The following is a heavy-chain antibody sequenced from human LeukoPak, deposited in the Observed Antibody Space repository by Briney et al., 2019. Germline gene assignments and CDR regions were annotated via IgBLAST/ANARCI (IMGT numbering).Heavy chain of an antibody. D-gene: IGHD3-10*01. J-gene: IGHJ4*02. CDR1: GFTFSSYW. CDR3: ARGGSQPITMHVFDY. CDR2: ISGSGGIT. Sequence: PGGSLRLSCAASGFTFSSYWMHWARQAPGKGLEWVSIISGSGGITYYADSVVKGRFTISRDSSKNTMYMQMNSLRAEDTAVYYCARGGSQPITMHVFDYWGQGTLVTVSS. V-gene: IGHV3-23*01.